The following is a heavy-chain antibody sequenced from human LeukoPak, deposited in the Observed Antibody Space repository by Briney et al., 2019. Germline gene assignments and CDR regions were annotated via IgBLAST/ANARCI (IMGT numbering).Heavy chain of an antibody. Sequence: KPSETLSLTFAVYGGSFSGYYWSWIPQPPGKGLEWIGEINHSGSTNYNPSLKSRVTISVDTCKNQFSLKLSSVTAADTAVYYCARRGRSLYGMDVWGQGTTVTVSS. V-gene: IGHV4-34*01. CDR2: INHSGST. J-gene: IGHJ6*02. D-gene: IGHD3-16*01. CDR3: ARRGRSLYGMDV. CDR1: GGSFSGYY.